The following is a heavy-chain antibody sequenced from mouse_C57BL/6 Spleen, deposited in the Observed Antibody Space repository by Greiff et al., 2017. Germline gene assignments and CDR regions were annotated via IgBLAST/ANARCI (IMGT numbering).Heavy chain of an antibody. J-gene: IGHJ2*01. Sequence: VQLVESGAELVRPGASVTLSCKASGYTFTDYEMHWVKQTPVHGLEWIGAIDPETGGTAYNQKFKGKALLTADKSSSTAYMELRSLTSEDSAVYYCTGGNYRFDYWGQGTTLTVSS. CDR3: TGGNYRFDY. D-gene: IGHD2-1*01. CDR1: GYTFTDYE. V-gene: IGHV1-15*01. CDR2: IDPETGGT.